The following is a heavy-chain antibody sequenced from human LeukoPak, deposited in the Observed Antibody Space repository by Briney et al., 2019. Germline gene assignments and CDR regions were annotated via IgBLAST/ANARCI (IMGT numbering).Heavy chain of an antibody. CDR1: GFTFSSYD. Sequence: GGSLRLSCAASGFTFSSYDMHWVRQATGKGLEWVSAIGTAGDTYYLGSVKGRFTISRENAKNSLYLQMNSLRAGDTAVYYRAREYRSSSGRAFDYWGQGTLVTVSS. CDR3: AREYRSSSGRAFDY. CDR2: IGTAGDT. V-gene: IGHV3-13*01. D-gene: IGHD6-6*01. J-gene: IGHJ4*02.